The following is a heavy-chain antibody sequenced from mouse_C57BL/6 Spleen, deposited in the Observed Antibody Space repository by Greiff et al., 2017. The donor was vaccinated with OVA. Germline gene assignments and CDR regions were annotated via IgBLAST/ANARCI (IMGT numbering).Heavy chain of an antibody. V-gene: IGHV1-64*01. CDR1: GYTFTSYW. CDR2: IHPNSGST. Sequence: QVQLQQPGAELVKPGASVKLSCKASGYTFTSYWMHWVKQRPGQGLEWIGMIHPNSGSTNYNEKFKSKATLTVDKSSSTAYMQLSSLTSEDSAVYYCARNRIYDGYLPFADWGQGTLVTVSA. J-gene: IGHJ3*01. D-gene: IGHD2-3*01. CDR3: ARNRIYDGYLPFAD.